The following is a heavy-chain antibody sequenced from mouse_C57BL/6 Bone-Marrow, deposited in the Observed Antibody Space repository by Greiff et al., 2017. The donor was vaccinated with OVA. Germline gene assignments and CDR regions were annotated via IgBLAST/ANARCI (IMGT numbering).Heavy chain of an antibody. Sequence: DVKLVESGGGLVQSGRSLRLSCATSGFTFSDFYMEWVRQAPGKGLEWIAASRNKANDYTTEYSASVKGRFIVSRDTSQSILYLQMNALRAEDTAIYYCARDARAMDYWGQGTSVTVSS. CDR1: GFTFSDFY. V-gene: IGHV7-1*01. CDR2: SRNKANDYTT. J-gene: IGHJ4*01. CDR3: ARDARAMDY.